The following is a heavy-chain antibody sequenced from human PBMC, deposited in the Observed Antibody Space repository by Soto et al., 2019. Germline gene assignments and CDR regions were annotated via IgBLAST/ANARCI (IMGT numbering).Heavy chain of an antibody. V-gene: IGHV3-23*01. CDR1: GFTFSSYA. J-gene: IGHJ1*01. CDR3: AKDPAVIAEYFQH. CDR2: ISGSGGST. Sequence: EVQLLESGGGLVQPGGSMRLSCAASGFTFSSYAMSWVRQAPGKGLEWVSAISGSGGSTYYADSVKGRFTISRDNSKNTLYLQMNSLRAEDTAVSYCAKDPAVIAEYFQHWGQGTLVTVSS.